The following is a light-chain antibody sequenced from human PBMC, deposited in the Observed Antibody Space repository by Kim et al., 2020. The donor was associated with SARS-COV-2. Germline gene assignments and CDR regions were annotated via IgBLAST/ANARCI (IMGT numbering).Light chain of an antibody. V-gene: IGLV3-27*01. CDR1: VLAKKY. CDR2: KDS. J-gene: IGLJ3*02. Sequence: SYELTPPSSVSVSPGQTARITCSGDVLAKKYARWFQQKPGQAPVLVIYKDSERPSGIPERFSGSSSGTTVTLTISGAQVEDEADYYCYSAADNNLGVFGGGTQLTVL. CDR3: YSAADNNLGV.